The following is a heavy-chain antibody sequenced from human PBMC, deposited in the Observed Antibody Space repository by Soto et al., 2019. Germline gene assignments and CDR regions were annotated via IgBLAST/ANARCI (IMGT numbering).Heavy chain of an antibody. J-gene: IGHJ5*02. V-gene: IGHV1-46*01. Sequence: ASVKVSCKASGFAFTSYNIHWMRQAPGQGLEWIGIIRPTYGNTEYAQAFQGRVSINRDTATSTVYMELSSLKSEDTAVYYCARSVDPWGQGTLVTVSS. CDR1: GFAFTSYN. CDR2: IRPTYGNT. CDR3: ARSVDP.